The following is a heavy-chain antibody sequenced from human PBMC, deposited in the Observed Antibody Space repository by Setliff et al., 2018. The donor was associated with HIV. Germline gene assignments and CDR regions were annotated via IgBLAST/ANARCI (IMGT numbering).Heavy chain of an antibody. Sequence: GASVKVSCKASGYTFNNYDINGVRQATGQGLEWMGGMNHNSGNTGYAQRVQGRVTITIDTSASTAYMELSSLRSEDTAVYYCARGHDSLTGYSFDFWGQGTLVTVSS. CDR3: ARGHDSLTGYSFDF. J-gene: IGHJ4*02. D-gene: IGHD3-9*01. CDR1: GYTFNNYD. CDR2: MNHNSGNT. V-gene: IGHV1-8*03.